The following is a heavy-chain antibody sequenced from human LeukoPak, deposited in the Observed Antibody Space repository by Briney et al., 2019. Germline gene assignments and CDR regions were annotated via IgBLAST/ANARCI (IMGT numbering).Heavy chain of an antibody. CDR2: IFHSGST. D-gene: IGHD3-16*02. CDR3: ARDAQGTIVPFDL. CDR1: GYSISSGFY. J-gene: IGHJ2*01. V-gene: IGHV4-38-2*02. Sequence: SETLSLTCSVSGYSISSGFYWGWIRQPPGKGLEWIGSIFHSGSTYYNSSLKSRVTISVDTSKNQFSLKLSSVTAADTTVYYCARDAQGTIVPFDLWGRGTLVTVSS.